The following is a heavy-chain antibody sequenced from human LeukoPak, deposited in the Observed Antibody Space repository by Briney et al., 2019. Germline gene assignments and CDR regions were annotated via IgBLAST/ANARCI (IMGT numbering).Heavy chain of an antibody. CDR2: IYSGGST. CDR3: ARSSYSSSSSV. Sequence: GSLRLSCSASGFTVSSNYMSWVRQAPGKGLEGVSVIYSGGSTYYADSVKGRFTISRDNSKNTLYLQMNSLRAEDTAVYYCARSSYSSSSSVWGQGTMVTVSS. J-gene: IGHJ3*01. V-gene: IGHV3-53*01. D-gene: IGHD6-6*01. CDR1: GFTVSSNY.